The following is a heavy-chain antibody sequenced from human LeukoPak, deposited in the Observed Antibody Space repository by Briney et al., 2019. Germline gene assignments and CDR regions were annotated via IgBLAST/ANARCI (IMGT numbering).Heavy chain of an antibody. J-gene: IGHJ5*02. CDR1: GGSISSSSYY. V-gene: IGHV4-39*07. D-gene: IGHD3-10*01. CDR3: ARTYGSGSYYGYNWFDP. Sequence: SETLSLTCTVSGGSISSSSYYWGWIRQPPGKGLEWIGSIYYSGSTNYNPSLKSRVTISVDTSKNQFSLKLSSVTAADTAVYYCARTYGSGSYYGYNWFDPWGQGTLVTVSS. CDR2: IYYSGST.